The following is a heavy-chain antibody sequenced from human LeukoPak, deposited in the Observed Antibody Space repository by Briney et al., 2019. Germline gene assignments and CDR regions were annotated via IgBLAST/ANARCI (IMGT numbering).Heavy chain of an antibody. CDR1: GGSFSGYY. CDR3: ARTYSSNWYEGNWFDP. Sequence: SETLSLTCAVYGGSFSGYYWSWIRQPPGKGLEWIGEINYSGSTNYNPSLKSRVTISVDTSKNQFSLRLSSVAAADTAVYYCARTYSSNWYEGNWFDPWGQGTLVTVSS. V-gene: IGHV4-34*01. CDR2: INYSGST. J-gene: IGHJ5*02. D-gene: IGHD6-13*01.